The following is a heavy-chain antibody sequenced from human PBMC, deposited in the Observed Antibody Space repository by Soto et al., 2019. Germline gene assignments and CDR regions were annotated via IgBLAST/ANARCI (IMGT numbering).Heavy chain of an antibody. D-gene: IGHD5-18*01. V-gene: IGHV3-49*03. CDR3: TRDSSGYSYVLYYGMDV. Sequence: PGGSLRLSCTASGFTFGDYAMSWFRQAPGKGLDWVGFIRSKAYGGTTEYAASVKGRFTISRDDSKSIAYLQMNSLKTEDTAVYYCTRDSSGYSYVLYYGMDVWGQGTTVTVSS. J-gene: IGHJ6*02. CDR1: GFTFGDYA. CDR2: IRSKAYGGTT.